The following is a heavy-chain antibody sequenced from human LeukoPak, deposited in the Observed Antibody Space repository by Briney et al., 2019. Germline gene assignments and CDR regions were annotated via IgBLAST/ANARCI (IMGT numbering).Heavy chain of an antibody. D-gene: IGHD4-17*01. Sequence: ASVKVSCKAPGYTFTSYDINWVRQATGQGLEWMGWMNPNSGNTGYAQKFQGRVTMTEDTSTDTAYMELSSLRSEDTAVYYCATDDYGDYVDAFDIWGQGTMVTVSS. CDR2: MNPNSGNT. J-gene: IGHJ3*02. V-gene: IGHV1-8*01. CDR3: ATDDYGDYVDAFDI. CDR1: GYTFTSYD.